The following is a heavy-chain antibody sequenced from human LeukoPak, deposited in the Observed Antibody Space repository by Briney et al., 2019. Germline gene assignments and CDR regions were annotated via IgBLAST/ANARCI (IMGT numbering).Heavy chain of an antibody. CDR3: ARDRSRVRPYYYGMDV. D-gene: IGHD6-6*01. J-gene: IGHJ6*02. V-gene: IGHV3-66*01. CDR2: IYSGGST. Sequence: GGSLRLSCAASGFTVSSNYMSWVRQAPGKGLEWVSVIYSGGSTYYADSVKGRFTISRDNSKNTLYLQMNSLRAEDTAVYYCARDRSRVRPYYYGMDVWGQGITVTVSS. CDR1: GFTVSSNY.